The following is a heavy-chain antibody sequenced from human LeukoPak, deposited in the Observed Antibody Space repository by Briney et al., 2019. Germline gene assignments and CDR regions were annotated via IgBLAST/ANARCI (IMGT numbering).Heavy chain of an antibody. Sequence: GGSLRLSCAASGFTFSSYAMSWVRQAPGKGLEWVSAISGSGGSTYYADSVKGRFTISGDNSKNTLSLQMNSLRAEDTAVYYCATAIYRGYSAYVDWYFDLWGRGTLVTVSS. CDR3: ATAIYRGYSAYVDWYFDL. J-gene: IGHJ2*01. CDR2: ISGSGGST. CDR1: GFTFSSYA. D-gene: IGHD5-12*01. V-gene: IGHV3-23*01.